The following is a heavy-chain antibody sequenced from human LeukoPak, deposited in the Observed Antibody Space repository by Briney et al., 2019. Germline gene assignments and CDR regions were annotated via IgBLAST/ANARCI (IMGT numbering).Heavy chain of an antibody. J-gene: IGHJ4*02. D-gene: IGHD2/OR15-2a*01. Sequence: SETLSLTCTVSGGSISSSSYYWGWIRQPPGKGLEWIGSIYYSGSTYYNPSLKSRVTIFRDTSKNQFSLNMNFVTAADTAVYYCVRPRQGTLSYVDSWGQGTLVTVSS. CDR3: VRPRQGTLSYVDS. CDR1: GGSISSSSYY. CDR2: IYYSGST. V-gene: IGHV4-39*01.